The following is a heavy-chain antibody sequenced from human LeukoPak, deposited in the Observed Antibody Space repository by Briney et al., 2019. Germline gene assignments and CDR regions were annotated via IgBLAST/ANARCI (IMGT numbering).Heavy chain of an antibody. CDR3: AKSLYSSGWSTYFDY. V-gene: IGHV3-30*18. J-gene: IGHJ4*02. CDR1: GFTFSSYG. D-gene: IGHD6-19*01. Sequence: PGRSLRLSCAASGFTFSSYGMHWVRQAPGKGLEWVAVISYDGSNKYYADSVKGRFTISRYNSKTTLYLQMNSLRAEDTAVYYCAKSLYSSGWSTYFDYWGQGTLVTVSS. CDR2: ISYDGSNK.